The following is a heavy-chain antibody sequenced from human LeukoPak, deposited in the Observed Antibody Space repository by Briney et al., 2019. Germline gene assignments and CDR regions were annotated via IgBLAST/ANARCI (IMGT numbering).Heavy chain of an antibody. V-gene: IGHV3-23*01. CDR2: ISGSGSNT. CDR3: AKTGDYFDSSGYYRPDAFDI. D-gene: IGHD3-22*01. J-gene: IGHJ3*02. Sequence: PGGSLRLSCAASGFTFSSYAMSWVRQAPGKGLEWASAISGSGSNTYYADSVEGRFTISRDNSQNTLYLQMNSLRAEDTAVYYCAKTGDYFDSSGYYRPDAFDIWGRGTMVTVSS. CDR1: GFTFSSYA.